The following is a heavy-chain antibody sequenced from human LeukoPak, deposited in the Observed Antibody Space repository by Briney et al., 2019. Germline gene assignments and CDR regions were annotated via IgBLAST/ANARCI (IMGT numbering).Heavy chain of an antibody. V-gene: IGHV3-23*01. D-gene: IGHD5-24*01. Sequence: GGSLRLSCAASGFTFGGYAMSWVRQAPGKGLEWVSYISGRGGSTFYADSVKGRLTISRDNSKNTLFLQMNSLRAEDTAMYYCARGGDGYTPWGQGTLVTVSS. CDR3: ARGGDGYTP. CDR2: ISGRGGST. J-gene: IGHJ5*02. CDR1: GFTFGGYA.